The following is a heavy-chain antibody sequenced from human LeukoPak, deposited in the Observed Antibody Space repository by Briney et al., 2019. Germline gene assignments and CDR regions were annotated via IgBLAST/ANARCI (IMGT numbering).Heavy chain of an antibody. CDR2: ISSSSSYI. Sequence: GGSLRLSCAASGFTFSSYSMNWVRQAPGKGLEWVSSISSSSSYIYYADSVKGRFTTSRDNAKNSLYLQMNSLRAEDTAVYYCARSGVVAANWFDPWGQGTLVTVSS. J-gene: IGHJ5*02. D-gene: IGHD2-15*01. CDR3: ARSGVVAANWFDP. CDR1: GFTFSSYS. V-gene: IGHV3-21*01.